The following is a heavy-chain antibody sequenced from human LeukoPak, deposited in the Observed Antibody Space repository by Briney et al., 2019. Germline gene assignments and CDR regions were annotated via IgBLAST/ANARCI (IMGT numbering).Heavy chain of an antibody. V-gene: IGHV4-59*01. CDR2: IYYSGST. J-gene: IGHJ4*02. CDR3: ARVLGEQWSGYEYYFDY. Sequence: PSETLSLTCSVSGGSISNYYWSWIRQPPGKGLEWTGYIYYSGSTNYNPSLKSRVTISVDTSKNQFSLKLSSVTAADTAVYYCARVLGEQWSGYEYYFDYWGQGTLVTVSS. CDR1: GGSISNYY. D-gene: IGHD5-12*01.